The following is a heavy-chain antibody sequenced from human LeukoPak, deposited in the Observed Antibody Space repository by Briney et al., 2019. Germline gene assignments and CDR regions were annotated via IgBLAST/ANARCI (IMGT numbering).Heavy chain of an antibody. CDR3: ARVAYYYYYYYMDV. Sequence: PSQTLSLTCTVSGGSISSGDYYWSWIRQPPGKGLESIGYIYYSGSTYYNPSLKSRVTISVDTSKNQFSLKLSSVTAADTAVYYCARVAYYYYYYYMDVWGKGTTVTVSS. V-gene: IGHV4-30-4*08. CDR2: IYYSGST. CDR1: GGSISSGDYY. J-gene: IGHJ6*03.